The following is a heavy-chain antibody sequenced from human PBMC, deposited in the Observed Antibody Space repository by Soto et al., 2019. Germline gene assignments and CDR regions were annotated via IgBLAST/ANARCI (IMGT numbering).Heavy chain of an antibody. D-gene: IGHD5-12*01. CDR3: AREHGVVRDGYPSAEGALDY. V-gene: IGHV4-31*03. J-gene: IGHJ4*02. CDR2: IYYSGST. Sequence: NPSETLSLTCTVSGGSISSGGYYWSWIRQHPGKGLEWIGYIYYSGSTYYNPSLKSRVTISVDTSKNQFSLKLSSVTAADTAVYYCAREHGVVRDGYPSAEGALDYWGQGTLVTVSS. CDR1: GGSISSGGYY.